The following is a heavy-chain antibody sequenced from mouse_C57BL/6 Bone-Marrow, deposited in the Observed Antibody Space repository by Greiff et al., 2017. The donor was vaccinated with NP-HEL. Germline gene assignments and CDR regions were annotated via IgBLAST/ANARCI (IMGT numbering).Heavy chain of an antibody. CDR1: GYTFTDYY. CDR3: AFYYGYDRAYYAMDD. V-gene: IGHV1-19*01. Sequence: VQLQQSGPVLVKPGASVKMSCKASGYTFTDYYMNWVKQSHGKSLEWIGVINPYNGGTSYNQKFKGKATLTVDKSSSTAYMELNSLTSEDSAVYYCAFYYGYDRAYYAMDDWGQGTSVTVSS. CDR2: INPYNGGT. J-gene: IGHJ4*01. D-gene: IGHD2-2*01.